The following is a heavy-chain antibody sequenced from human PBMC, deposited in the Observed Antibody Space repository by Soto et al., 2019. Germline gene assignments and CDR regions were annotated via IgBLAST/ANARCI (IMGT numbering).Heavy chain of an antibody. J-gene: IGHJ4*02. CDR1: GFSLSTSGVG. CDR2: IYWDDDT. CDR3: AHMTLGDWSSSWYNFDY. Sequence: SGPTLVNPPQTLTLTCTFSGFSLSTSGVGVGWSRQPPGKALEWLALIYWDDDTRYSPSLKSRLTITKDTSKNHVFLTMTNMDPVDTATYYCAHMTLGDWSSSWYNFDYWGQGTLVTVSS. V-gene: IGHV2-5*02. D-gene: IGHD6-13*01.